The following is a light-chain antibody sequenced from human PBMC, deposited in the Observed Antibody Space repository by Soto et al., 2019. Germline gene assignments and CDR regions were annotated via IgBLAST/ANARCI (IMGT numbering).Light chain of an antibody. CDR3: QQYTGPPTT. CDR2: GAS. V-gene: IGKV3-20*01. Sequence: ILLTQSPYTLSLSPGERATLSCRASQTVSSNYLAWCQQRPGQAPRPLIYGASTRAAGIPDRFSGSGSGTDFTLTITRLEPEDSAVYFCQQYTGPPTTFGQGTRLEIK. J-gene: IGKJ5*01. CDR1: QTVSSNY.